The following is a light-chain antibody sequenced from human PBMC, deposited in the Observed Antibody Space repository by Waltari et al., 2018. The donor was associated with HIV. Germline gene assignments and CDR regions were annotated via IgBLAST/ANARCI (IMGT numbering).Light chain of an antibody. CDR1: SGPSSNP. J-gene: IGLJ3*02. Sequence: QPVLTQPPSASGSLGASVKLTCTPSSGPSSNPLPWHQQQPGKGPRFLMKVNSDGSHNRGAGIPDRFSGSTYGAERYLTISSLQSEDEADYYCQTWGTGIAVFGGGTKLTVL. CDR2: VNSDGSH. V-gene: IGLV4-69*01. CDR3: QTWGTGIAV.